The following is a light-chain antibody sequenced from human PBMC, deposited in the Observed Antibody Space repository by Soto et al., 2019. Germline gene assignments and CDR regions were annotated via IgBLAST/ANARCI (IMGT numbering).Light chain of an antibody. J-gene: IGKJ3*01. CDR1: QSISSY. Sequence: EIQMTQSPSSLSASVGDRVTITCRASQSISSYLNWYQQKPGKAPKLLIYAASSLQSGVPSRFSGSGSGTDFTLTISSLQPEDFATYYCQQSYSTPSFGPGTKVDIK. CDR3: QQSYSTPS. CDR2: AAS. V-gene: IGKV1-39*01.